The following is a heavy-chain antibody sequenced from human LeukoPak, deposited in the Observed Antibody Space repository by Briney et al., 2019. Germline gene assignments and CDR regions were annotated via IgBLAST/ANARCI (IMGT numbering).Heavy chain of an antibody. CDR2: ISAYNGNT. CDR3: ARVSSSYSSSWQPPFLEYYFDY. J-gene: IGHJ4*02. Sequence: GASVKVSCKASGYTFASYGISWVRQAPGQGLEWMGWISAYNGNTNYAQKLQGRVHEHSLHGAEDTAVYYCARVSSSYSSSWQPPFLEYYFDYWGQGTPVTVSS. CDR1: GYTFASYG. V-gene: IGHV1-18*01. D-gene: IGHD6-13*01.